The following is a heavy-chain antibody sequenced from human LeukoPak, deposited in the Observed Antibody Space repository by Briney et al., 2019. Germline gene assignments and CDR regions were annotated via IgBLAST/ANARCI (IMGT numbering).Heavy chain of an antibody. J-gene: IGHJ4*02. V-gene: IGHV3-23*01. CDR3: AKDLSDSSGYFDY. Sequence: QSGGSLRLSCAASGFTFSSYAMSWVRQAPGKGLEWVSAISGSGGSTYYADSVKGRFTISRDNSKNTLYLQMNRLRAEDTAVYYCAKDLSDSSGYFDYWGQGTLVTVSS. D-gene: IGHD3-22*01. CDR1: GFTFSSYA. CDR2: ISGSGGST.